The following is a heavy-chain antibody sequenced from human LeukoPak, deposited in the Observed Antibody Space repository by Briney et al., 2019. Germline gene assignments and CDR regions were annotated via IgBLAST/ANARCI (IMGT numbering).Heavy chain of an antibody. Sequence: ASVKVSCKASGYTFTSYGISWVRQAPGQGLEWMGWISAYNGNTNYAQKLQGRVTMTTDTSTSTAYMELRSLRSDDTAVYYCARGSPDILTGHDAFDIWGQGTMVTVSS. CDR3: ARGSPDILTGHDAFDI. CDR1: GYTFTSYG. CDR2: ISAYNGNT. J-gene: IGHJ3*02. V-gene: IGHV1-18*01. D-gene: IGHD3-9*01.